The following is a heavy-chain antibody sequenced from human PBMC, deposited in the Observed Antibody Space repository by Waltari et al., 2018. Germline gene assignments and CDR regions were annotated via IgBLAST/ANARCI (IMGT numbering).Heavy chain of an antibody. Sequence: QVQLQESGPGLVKPSETLSLTCTVSGGSISSYYWSWIRQPPGKGLEWIGYIYYSGSTNYNPSLKSRVTISVDTSKNQFSLKLSSVTAADTAVYYCARARDDFWSGGAFDIWGQGTMVTVSS. D-gene: IGHD3-3*01. CDR2: IYYSGST. V-gene: IGHV4-59*01. J-gene: IGHJ3*02. CDR3: ARARDDFWSGGAFDI. CDR1: GGSISSYY.